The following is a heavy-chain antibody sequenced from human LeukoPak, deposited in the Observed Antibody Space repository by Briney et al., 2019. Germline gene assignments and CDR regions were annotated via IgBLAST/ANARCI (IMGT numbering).Heavy chain of an antibody. CDR2: ISAYNGNT. V-gene: IGHV1-18*01. CDR1: GYTFTSYG. J-gene: IGHJ5*02. CDR3: ARDRGYGCRSSTSCYPKGYNWFDP. Sequence: GASVKVSCKASGYTFTSYGISWVRQAPGQGLEWMGWISAYNGNTNYAQKLQGRVTMTTDTSTSTAYMELRSLRSDDTAVYYCARDRGYGCRSSTSCYPKGYNWFDPWGQGTLVTVSS. D-gene: IGHD2-2*01.